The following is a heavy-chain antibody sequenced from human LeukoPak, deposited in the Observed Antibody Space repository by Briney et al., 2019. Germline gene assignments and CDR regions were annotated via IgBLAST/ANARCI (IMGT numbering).Heavy chain of an antibody. CDR3: AKDLEATTVTTVDY. J-gene: IGHJ4*02. CDR1: GFTFSNYA. CDR2: ISDSGST. D-gene: IGHD4-17*01. V-gene: IGHV3-23*01. Sequence: PGGSLRLSCAASGFTFSNYAMTWVRQAPGKVLEWVSTISDSGSTFYADSVKGRFTISRDNSKNTLFLQMNGLRADDTAVYYCAKDLEATTVTTVDYWGQGTLVTVSS.